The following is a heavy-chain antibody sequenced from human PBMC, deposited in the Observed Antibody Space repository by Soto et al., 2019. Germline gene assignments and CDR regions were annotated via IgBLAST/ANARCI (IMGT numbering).Heavy chain of an antibody. CDR1: GFTFSSYS. CDR3: ARVPAAEYYYMDV. Sequence: PGGSLRLSCAASGFTFSSYSMNWVRQAPGKGLEWVSSISSSSSYIYYADSVKGRFTISRDNAKNSLYLQMNSLRAEDTAVYYCARVPAAEYYYMDVWGKGTTVTVSS. V-gene: IGHV3-21*01. CDR2: ISSSSSYI. J-gene: IGHJ6*03. D-gene: IGHD2-2*01.